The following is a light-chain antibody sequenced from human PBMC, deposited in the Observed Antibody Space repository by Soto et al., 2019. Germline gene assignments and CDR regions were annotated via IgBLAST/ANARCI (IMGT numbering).Light chain of an antibody. CDR2: WAS. CDR3: QQYFRTPIT. Sequence: DIVMTQSPDSLTVSLGERATINCRSSQTILYNSNNRNYLAWYQQKPGQPPKLLIHWASTRDSGVPDRFSGSGSGTDFTLTISSLQAEDVAGYSCQQYFRTPITFGGGTRVEI. V-gene: IGKV4-1*01. CDR1: QTILYNSNNRNY. J-gene: IGKJ4*02.